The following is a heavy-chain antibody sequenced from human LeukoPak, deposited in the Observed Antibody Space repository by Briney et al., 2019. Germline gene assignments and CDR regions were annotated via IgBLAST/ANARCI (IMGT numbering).Heavy chain of an antibody. Sequence: GGSLRLPCAASGFNFSDYYMRWIRQAPGKGLAGVAYISSSGSTIYYADSVKGRFTISRDNSKNTLYLQMNSLRAEDTAVYYCAKDNRFLIAATREVYYFDYWGQGTLVTVSS. V-gene: IGHV3-11*04. CDR1: GFNFSDYY. J-gene: IGHJ4*02. D-gene: IGHD6-13*01. CDR3: AKDNRFLIAATREVYYFDY. CDR2: ISSSGSTI.